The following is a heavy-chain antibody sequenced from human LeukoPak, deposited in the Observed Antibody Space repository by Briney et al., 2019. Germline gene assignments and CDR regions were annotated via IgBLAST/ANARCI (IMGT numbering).Heavy chain of an antibody. V-gene: IGHV3-74*01. J-gene: IGHJ6*02. CDR3: ASDSPYYGMDV. Sequence: GGSLRLSCEASGFTFSSYWMHWVRQAPGKGLLWVSRINGDGSVTVYADSVKGRFTISRDNAKNTLYLQMSSLRAEDTAVYHCASDSPYYGMDVWGQGTTVTVSS. CDR2: INGDGSVT. CDR1: GFTFSSYW.